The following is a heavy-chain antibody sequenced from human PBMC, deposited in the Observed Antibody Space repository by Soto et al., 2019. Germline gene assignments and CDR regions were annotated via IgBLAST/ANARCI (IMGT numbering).Heavy chain of an antibody. V-gene: IGHV1-69*13. CDR3: AREDCSSTSCYGRYYYYYGMDV. J-gene: IGHJ6*02. CDR1: GGTFSSYA. Sequence: SVKVSCKASGGTFSSYAISWVRQAPGQGLEWMGGIIPIFGTANYAQKFQGRVTITADESTSTAYMELSSLRSEDTAVYYCAREDCSSTSCYGRYYYYYGMDVWGQGTTVTVSS. CDR2: IIPIFGTA. D-gene: IGHD2-2*01.